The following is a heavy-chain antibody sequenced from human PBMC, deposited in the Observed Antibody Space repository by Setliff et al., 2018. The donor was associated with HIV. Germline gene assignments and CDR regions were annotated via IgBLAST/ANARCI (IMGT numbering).Heavy chain of an antibody. J-gene: IGHJ6*03. CDR1: GYPFTSYG. CDR2: ISPYNGDA. CDR3: ARARRDSYDRGRRSHYYIDV. V-gene: IGHV1-18*01. Sequence: GASVKVSCKASGYPFTSYGICWVRQAPGHGLEWMGYISPYNGDAYYAEKFQGRVTMTRDTSISTAYMELNNLKFEDTAVYYCARARRDSYDRGRRSHYYIDVWGKGTTVTVSS. D-gene: IGHD3-22*01.